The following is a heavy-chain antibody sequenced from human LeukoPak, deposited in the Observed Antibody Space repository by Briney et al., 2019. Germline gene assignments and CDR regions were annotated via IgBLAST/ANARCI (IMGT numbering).Heavy chain of an antibody. J-gene: IGHJ4*02. CDR1: GGTFSSYA. CDR3: ARPSNYYGSGTTGFDY. CDR2: IIPIFGTA. Sequence: GASVKVSCKASGGTFSSYAISWVRQAPGQGLEWMGGIIPIFGTANYAQKFQGRVTITADESTSTAYMELSSLRSEDTAVYYCARPSNYYGSGTTGFDYWGQGTLVTVSS. D-gene: IGHD3-10*01. V-gene: IGHV1-69*13.